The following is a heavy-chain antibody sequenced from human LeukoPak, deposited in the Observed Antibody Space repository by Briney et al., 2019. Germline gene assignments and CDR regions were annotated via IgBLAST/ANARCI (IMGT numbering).Heavy chain of an antibody. Sequence: ASVKVSCKASGYXFTGYHMHWVRQAPGQGLEWMGWISLNSGGTSYAQTFEGRVTMTRDTSISTAYMELSRLRSADTAVYYCAKEGGGLNYWGQGTLVTVSS. V-gene: IGHV1-2*02. J-gene: IGHJ4*02. CDR1: GYXFTGYH. D-gene: IGHD3-16*01. CDR3: AKEGGGLNY. CDR2: ISLNSGGT.